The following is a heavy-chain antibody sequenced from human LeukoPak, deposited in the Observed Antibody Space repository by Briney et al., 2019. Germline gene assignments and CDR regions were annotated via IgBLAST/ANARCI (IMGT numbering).Heavy chain of an antibody. D-gene: IGHD3-10*01. Sequence: PGGSLRLSCAASGFTFSTYGMSWVRQAPGKGLEWVSYISSSSSTIYYADSVKGRFTISRDNAKNSLYLQMNSLRAEDTAVYYCARDWAVRGVSARRSLAPHGAFDIWGQGTMVTVSS. CDR3: ARDWAVRGVSARRSLAPHGAFDI. CDR1: GFTFSTYG. V-gene: IGHV3-48*04. J-gene: IGHJ3*02. CDR2: ISSSSSTI.